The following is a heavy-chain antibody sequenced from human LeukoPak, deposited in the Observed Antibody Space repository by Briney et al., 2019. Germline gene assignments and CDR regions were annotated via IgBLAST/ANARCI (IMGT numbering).Heavy chain of an antibody. J-gene: IGHJ4*02. Sequence: GGSLCLSCAASGFTFSSYSMSWVHQAPGAGLEWDSCMSSCSRYRYFADSVNGRLTSSRHNAKKSLYLQMNSRRAEDTAVYYCARQHSSGWYGLDYWGQGTQVTVSS. V-gene: IGHV3-21*03. CDR3: ARQHSSGWYGLDY. CDR1: GFTFSSYS. CDR2: MSSCSRYR. D-gene: IGHD6-19*01.